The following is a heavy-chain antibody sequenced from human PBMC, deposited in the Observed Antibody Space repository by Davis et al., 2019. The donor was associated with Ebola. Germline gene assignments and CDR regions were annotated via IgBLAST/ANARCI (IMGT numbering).Heavy chain of an antibody. CDR3: AKVRGQLPTHDAFNI. CDR2: IYSGGST. V-gene: IGHV3-53*01. D-gene: IGHD2-2*01. J-gene: IGHJ3*02. Sequence: GESLKISCAASGFTVSSNYMSWVRQAPGKGLEWVSVIYSGGSTYYADSVKGRFTISRDNSKNTLYLQMNSLRAEDTAVYYCAKVRGQLPTHDAFNIWGQGTMVTVSS. CDR1: GFTVSSNY.